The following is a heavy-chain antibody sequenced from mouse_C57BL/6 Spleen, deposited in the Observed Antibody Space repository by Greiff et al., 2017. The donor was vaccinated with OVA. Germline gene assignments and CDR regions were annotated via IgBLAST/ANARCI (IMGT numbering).Heavy chain of an antibody. V-gene: IGHV5-6*01. J-gene: IGHJ4*01. CDR1: GFTFSSYG. CDR2: LSSGGSYT. D-gene: IGHD2-4*01. CDR3: ASFYDYDVGGYAMDY. Sequence: EVQLVESGGDLVKPGGSLKLSCAASGFTFSSYGMSWVRQTPDKRLEWVATLSSGGSYTYYPDSVKGRFTISRDNAKNTLYLQMSSLKSEDTAMYYCASFYDYDVGGYAMDYWGQGTSVTVSS.